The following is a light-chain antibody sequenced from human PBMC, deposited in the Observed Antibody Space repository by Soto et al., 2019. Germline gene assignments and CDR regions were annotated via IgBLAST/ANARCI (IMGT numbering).Light chain of an antibody. V-gene: IGKV1-9*01. J-gene: IGKJ5*01. Sequence: DIQLTQSPSFLSASVGDRVTITCRASQGISNYLAWYHQKPGKAPKLLIHTASTLQSGVLSRFSGSGSGTEFTLTISSLQPEDFATYYCQQRHSYPITFGQGTRLETK. CDR3: QQRHSYPIT. CDR2: TAS. CDR1: QGISNY.